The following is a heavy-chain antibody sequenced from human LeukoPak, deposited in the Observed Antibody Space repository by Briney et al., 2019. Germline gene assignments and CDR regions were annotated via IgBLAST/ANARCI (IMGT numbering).Heavy chain of an antibody. Sequence: GGSLRLTCAASGFTFSTYGMHWVRQAPGKGLEWLTDIWYDGSNKYYTDSVKGRFTISRDNSKNTLYLQMNSLRAEDTAVYFCAKGYCSSTSCPFDPWGQGTLVTVSS. CDR1: GFTFSTYG. D-gene: IGHD2-2*01. CDR3: AKGYCSSTSCPFDP. J-gene: IGHJ5*02. V-gene: IGHV3-33*06. CDR2: IWYDGSNK.